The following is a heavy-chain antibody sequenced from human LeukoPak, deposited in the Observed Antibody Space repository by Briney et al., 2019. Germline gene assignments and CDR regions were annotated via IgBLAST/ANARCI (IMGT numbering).Heavy chain of an antibody. D-gene: IGHD7-27*01. CDR1: GYTFTSYD. V-gene: IGHV1-8*01. CDR3: ARGPPNWGYDY. J-gene: IGHJ4*02. Sequence: ASVKVSCKASGYTFTSYDINWVRQATGQGLEWMGWMNPNSGNAGYAQKSQGRVTMTRNTSISTAYMELSSLRSDDTAVYYCARGPPNWGYDYWGPGTLVTVSS. CDR2: MNPNSGNA.